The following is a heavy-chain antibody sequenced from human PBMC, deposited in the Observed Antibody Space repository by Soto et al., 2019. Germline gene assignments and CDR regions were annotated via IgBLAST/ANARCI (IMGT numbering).Heavy chain of an antibody. D-gene: IGHD2-2*01. CDR3: ARRRLPGYCSSTSCYFPPFDY. CDR2: IYYSGST. Sequence: PSETLSLTCTVSGGSISSSSYYWGWIRQPPGKGLEWIGSIYYSGSTYYNPSLKSRVTISVDTSKNQFSLKLSSVTAADTAVYYCARRRLPGYCSSTSCYFPPFDYWGQGTLVTVSS. CDR1: GGSISSSSYY. V-gene: IGHV4-39*01. J-gene: IGHJ4*02.